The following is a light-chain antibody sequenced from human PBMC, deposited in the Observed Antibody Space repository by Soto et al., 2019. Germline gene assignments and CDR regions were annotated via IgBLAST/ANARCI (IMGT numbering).Light chain of an antibody. CDR3: QTWGTGPVV. CDR2: LNSDGSH. CDR1: SGHSSYA. Sequence: QSVLTQSPSASASLGASVKLTCTLSSGHSSYAIAWHQQQPEKGPRYLMKLNSDGSHSKGDGIPDRFSGPSSGAERYLTISSLQSEDEADYYCQTWGTGPVVFGGGTKLTVL. V-gene: IGLV4-69*01. J-gene: IGLJ2*01.